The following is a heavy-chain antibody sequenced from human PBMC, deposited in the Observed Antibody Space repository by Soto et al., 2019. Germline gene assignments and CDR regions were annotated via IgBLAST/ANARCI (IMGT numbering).Heavy chain of an antibody. CDR1: GGSISSSNW. D-gene: IGHD6-19*01. CDR3: AARLNSGWYARYFDY. Sequence: SETLSLTCAVSGGSISSSNWWSWVRQPPGKGLEWIGEIYHSGSTNYNPSLKSRVTISVDKSKNQFSLKLSSVTAADTAVYYCAARLNSGWYARYFDYWGQGTLVTVSS. V-gene: IGHV4-4*02. CDR2: IYHSGST. J-gene: IGHJ4*02.